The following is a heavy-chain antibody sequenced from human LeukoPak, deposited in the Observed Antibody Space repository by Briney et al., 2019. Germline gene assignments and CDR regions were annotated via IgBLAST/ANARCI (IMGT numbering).Heavy chain of an antibody. D-gene: IGHD6-19*01. V-gene: IGHV3-30*18. Sequence: GGSLRLSCAASGFTFSSYGMHWVRQAPGKGLGWVAVISYDGSNKYYADSVKGRFTISRDNSKNTLYLQMNSLRAEDTAVYYCAKGQQWLVWWFDPWGQGTLVTVSS. J-gene: IGHJ5*02. CDR2: ISYDGSNK. CDR1: GFTFSSYG. CDR3: AKGQQWLVWWFDP.